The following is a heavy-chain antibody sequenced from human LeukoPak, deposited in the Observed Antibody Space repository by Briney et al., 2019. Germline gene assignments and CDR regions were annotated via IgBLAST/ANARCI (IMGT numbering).Heavy chain of an antibody. Sequence: GGSLRLSCAGSGFTFSTYGMTWVRQAPGKGLEWVSEISSSGDVTKYADSVQGRFTISRDNSKNMLYLHMNSLRAEDTAVYYCARDRVQQLEYYFDYWGQGTLVTVSS. CDR2: ISSSGDVT. CDR3: ARDRVQQLEYYFDY. J-gene: IGHJ4*02. CDR1: GFTFSTYG. V-gene: IGHV3-23*01. D-gene: IGHD6-13*01.